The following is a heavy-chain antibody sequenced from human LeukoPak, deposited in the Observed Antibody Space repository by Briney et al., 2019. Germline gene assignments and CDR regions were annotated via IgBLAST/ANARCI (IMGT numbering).Heavy chain of an antibody. Sequence: SETLSLTCAVYGGSFSGYYWSWIRQPPGKGLEWIGEINHSGSTNYNPSLKSRVTISVDTSKNQFSLKLSSVTAADTAVYYRARMLSPPKGDHWGQGTLVTVSS. CDR3: ARMLSPPKGDH. D-gene: IGHD3-10*02. V-gene: IGHV4-34*01. CDR1: GGSFSGYY. CDR2: INHSGST. J-gene: IGHJ4*02.